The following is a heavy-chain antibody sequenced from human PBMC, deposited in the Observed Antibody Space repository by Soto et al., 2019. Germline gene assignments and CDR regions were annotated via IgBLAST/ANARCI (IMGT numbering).Heavy chain of an antibody. D-gene: IGHD6-13*01. CDR1: GGPISTYY. CDR2: ISHSVNS. Sequence: ASETLSLTCIVSGGPISTYYWSWIRQPPGERLEWIGYISHSVNSDYNPSLKSRLTISLDTSRNQFSLKLTSVPAADTAVSYCARQSSFRSSWYLGSWGQGTLVTISS. CDR3: ARQSSFRSSWYLGS. J-gene: IGHJ4*02. V-gene: IGHV4-59*01.